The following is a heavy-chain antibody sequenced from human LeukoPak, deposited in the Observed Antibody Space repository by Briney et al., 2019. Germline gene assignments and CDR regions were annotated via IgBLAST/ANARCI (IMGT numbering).Heavy chain of an antibody. CDR1: GGTFSSYA. CDR3: AKGYCSGGSCYSDY. Sequence: SVKVSCKASGGTFSSYAISWVRQAPGQGLEWMGRIIPILSIANYAQNFQGRATIIADKSTNTAYMELSRLRSEDTAVYYCAKGYCSGGSCYSDYWGQGTLVTVSS. D-gene: IGHD2-15*01. J-gene: IGHJ4*02. CDR2: IIPILSIA. V-gene: IGHV1-69*04.